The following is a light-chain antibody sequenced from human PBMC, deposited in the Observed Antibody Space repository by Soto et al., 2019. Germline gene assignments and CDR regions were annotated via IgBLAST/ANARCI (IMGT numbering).Light chain of an antibody. CDR2: DAS. Sequence: EIVLTHSPAIMSLCPCEIATLSCRASQSVSSYLAWYQQKPGQAPRLLIYDASNRATVIPARFSGSGSGTDFTLTISSLEPEDFAVYYCQQRSHWPPITFGQGTRLEIK. CDR1: QSVSSY. CDR3: QQRSHWPPIT. J-gene: IGKJ5*01. V-gene: IGKV3-11*01.